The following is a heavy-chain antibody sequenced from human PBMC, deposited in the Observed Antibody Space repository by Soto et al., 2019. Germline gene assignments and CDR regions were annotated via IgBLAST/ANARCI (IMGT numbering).Heavy chain of an antibody. D-gene: IGHD5-18*01. CDR2: TYYTGST. Sequence: PSETLSLTCSVSGGSMNDVTHYWAWIRQPPGKGLEWIATTYYTGSTHYNSSLKSRATISVDTSQNQFPLELTSVTAADTAVYHCASARYFGVDVWGHGTTVTVSS. CDR3: ASARYFGVDV. J-gene: IGHJ6*02. CDR1: GGSMNDVTHY. V-gene: IGHV4-39*01.